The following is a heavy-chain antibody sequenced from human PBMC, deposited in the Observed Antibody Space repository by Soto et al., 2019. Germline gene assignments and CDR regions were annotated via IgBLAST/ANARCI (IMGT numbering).Heavy chain of an antibody. CDR2: ISAYNGNT. D-gene: IGHD3-10*01. CDR1: GYTFTSYG. Sequence: ASVKVSCKASGYTFTSYGISWVRQAPGQGLEWMGWISAYNGNTNYAQKLQGRVTMTTDTSTSTAYMELRSLRSDDTAVYYCARDLLVRGLGSGMDVWGQGTTVTVSS. J-gene: IGHJ6*02. V-gene: IGHV1-18*01. CDR3: ARDLLVRGLGSGMDV.